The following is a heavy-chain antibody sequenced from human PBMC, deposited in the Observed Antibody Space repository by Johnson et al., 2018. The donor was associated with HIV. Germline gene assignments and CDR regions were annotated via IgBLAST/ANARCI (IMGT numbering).Heavy chain of an antibody. J-gene: IGHJ3*02. CDR3: ARDTRDLDAFDI. V-gene: IGHV3-53*01. D-gene: IGHD2-15*01. Sequence: VQLVESGGGLIQPGGSLRLSCAASGFTVSSNYMSWVRQAPGKGPEWVSFIYGGGSPCYADSVKGRFTISRDNSMNTLYLQMNRVRAEDTAVYYCARDTRDLDAFDIWGQGTMVTVSS. CDR2: IYGGGSP. CDR1: GFTVSSNY.